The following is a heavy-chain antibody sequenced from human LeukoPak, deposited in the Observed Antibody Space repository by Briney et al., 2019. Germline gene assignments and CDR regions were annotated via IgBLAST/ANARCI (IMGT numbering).Heavy chain of an antibody. CDR2: IFYTGTT. D-gene: IGHD5-12*01. CDR3: ARFAYTDYDYFDC. J-gene: IGHJ4*02. Sequence: SETLSLTCTVSGGSISSNSYYWAWIRQPPGRVLEWIGNIFYTGTTYYNPSLKSRVTISLDTSKNQFSLKLSSVTAADTAVYYCARFAYTDYDYFDCWGQGTLVTVSS. CDR1: GGSISSNSYY. V-gene: IGHV4-39*07.